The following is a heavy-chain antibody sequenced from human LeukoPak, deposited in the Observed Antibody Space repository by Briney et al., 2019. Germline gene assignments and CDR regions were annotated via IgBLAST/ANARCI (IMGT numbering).Heavy chain of an antibody. CDR1: GYTFTAYY. CDR3: ARIHGVTTSPFDY. J-gene: IGHJ4*02. V-gene: IGHV1-2*02. D-gene: IGHD4-17*01. Sequence: ATAKVSCKASGYTFTAYYMHWVPQAPGQGLEWMGWINPNSGGTNYAQKFQGRVTMTRDTSISTAYMELSRLRSDDTAVYYCARIHGVTTSPFDYWGQGTLVTVSS. CDR2: INPNSGGT.